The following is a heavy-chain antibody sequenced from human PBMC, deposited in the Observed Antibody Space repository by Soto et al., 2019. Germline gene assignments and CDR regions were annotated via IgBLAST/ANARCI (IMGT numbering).Heavy chain of an antibody. CDR1: GGSFSGYY. Sequence: QVQLQQWGAGLLKPSETLSLTCAVYGGSFSGYYWSWIRQPPGKGLEWLGEINHSGSTNYNPSPKRRVIKPVDTSKNRFPLKLSSVTAADTAVYYCARGGSGNPVGHWGQGTLVTVPS. V-gene: IGHV4-34*01. CDR3: ARGGSGNPVGH. CDR2: INHSGST. D-gene: IGHD1-1*01. J-gene: IGHJ4*02.